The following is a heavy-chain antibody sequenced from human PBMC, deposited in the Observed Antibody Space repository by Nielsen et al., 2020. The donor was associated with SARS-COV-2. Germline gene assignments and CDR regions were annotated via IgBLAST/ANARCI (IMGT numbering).Heavy chain of an antibody. D-gene: IGHD6-13*01. Sequence: GSLRLSCAASGFTFSDYYMSWIRQAPGKGLEWVSVIYSGGSTYYADSVKGRFTISRHNSKNTLYLQMNSLRAEDTAVYYCASTGGSSWYLGYWGQGTLVTVSS. CDR2: IYSGGST. CDR1: GFTFSDYY. J-gene: IGHJ4*02. CDR3: ASTGGSSWYLGY. V-gene: IGHV3-53*04.